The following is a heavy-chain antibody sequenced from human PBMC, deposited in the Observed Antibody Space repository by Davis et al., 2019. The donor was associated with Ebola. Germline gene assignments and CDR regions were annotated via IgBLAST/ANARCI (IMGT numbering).Heavy chain of an antibody. CDR1: GYTFTNYG. D-gene: IGHD1-26*01. CDR3: ARTSIVGTTTTASDI. J-gene: IGHJ3*02. CDR2: ISAYNGNT. V-gene: IGHV1-18*01. Sequence: ASVKVSCKASGYTFTNYGINWVRQAPGQGLEWMGWISAYNGNTNYAQILQGRVTMTTDTSTGTAYMELRSLRSDDTAVYFCARTSIVGTTTTASDIWGQGTKVTVSS.